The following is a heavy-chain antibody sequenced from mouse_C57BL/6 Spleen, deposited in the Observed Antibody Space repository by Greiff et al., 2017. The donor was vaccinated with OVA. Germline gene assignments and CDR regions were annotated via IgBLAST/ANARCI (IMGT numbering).Heavy chain of an antibody. CDR1: GYTFTSYW. V-gene: IGHV1-50*01. CDR2: IDPSASYT. D-gene: IGHD1-3*01. Sequence: VKLQQPGAELVKPGASVKLSCKASGYTFTSYWMQWVKQRPGQGLEWIGEIDPSASYTNYNQKFKGKATLTVDTSSSTAYMQLRSLTAEDSAVYYGARSGYRDAMDYWGQGTSVTVSS. J-gene: IGHJ4*01. CDR3: ARSGYRDAMDY.